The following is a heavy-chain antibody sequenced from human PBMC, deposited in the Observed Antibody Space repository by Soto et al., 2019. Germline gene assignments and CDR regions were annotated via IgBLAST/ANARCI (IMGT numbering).Heavy chain of an antibody. D-gene: IGHD3-22*01. CDR1: GFTFSSYS. V-gene: IGHV3-48*02. CDR2: IISRGTTI. J-gene: IGHJ4*02. CDR3: ARQDYYDSSGYYYPSALDY. Sequence: EVQLVESGGGLVQPGGSLRLSCAASGFTFSSYSMNWVRQAPGKGLEWVSYIISRGTTIYYADSVKGRFTISRDNAENSLDLQMNSLRDEDTAVYYCARQDYYDSSGYYYPSALDYWGQGTLVTVSS.